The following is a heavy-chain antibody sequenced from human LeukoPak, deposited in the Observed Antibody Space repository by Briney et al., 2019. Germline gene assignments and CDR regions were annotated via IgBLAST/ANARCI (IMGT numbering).Heavy chain of an antibody. Sequence: SETLSLTCTVSGGSISSGGYYWSWIRQHPGKGLEWIGYIYYSGSTYYNPSLNSRVTISVDTSKNQFSLKLSSVTAADTAVYYCARVGITIFGVRYYYYGMDVWGQGTTVTVSS. CDR3: ARVGITIFGVRYYYYGMDV. CDR1: GGSISSGGYY. J-gene: IGHJ6*02. D-gene: IGHD3-3*01. CDR2: IYYSGST. V-gene: IGHV4-31*03.